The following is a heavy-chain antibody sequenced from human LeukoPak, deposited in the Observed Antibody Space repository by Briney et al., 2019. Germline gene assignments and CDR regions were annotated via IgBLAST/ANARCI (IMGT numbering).Heavy chain of an antibody. CDR2: INAGNGNT. CDR1: GYTFTSYA. D-gene: IGHD6-19*01. V-gene: IGHV1-3*01. J-gene: IGHJ3*02. Sequence: ASVKVSCKASGYTFTSYAMHWVRQAPGQRLEWMGWINAGNGNTKYSQKFQGRVTITRDTSVSTAYMELSSLRSEDTAVYYCARDRRYSSGWYATDDAFDIWGQGTMVTVSS. CDR3: ARDRRYSSGWYATDDAFDI.